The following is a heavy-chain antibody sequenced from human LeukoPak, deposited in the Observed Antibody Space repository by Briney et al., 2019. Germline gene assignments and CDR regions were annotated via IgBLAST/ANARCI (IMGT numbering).Heavy chain of an antibody. CDR3: ARVGVDTATEHAFDI. CDR2: IYYSGST. D-gene: IGHD5-18*01. V-gene: IGHV4-31*03. CDR1: GGSISSGGYY. J-gene: IGHJ3*02. Sequence: SETLSLTCTVSGGSISSGGYYSSWIRQHPGKGLEWIGYIYYSGSTYYNPSLKSRVTISVDTSKNQFSLKLSSVTAADTAVYYCARVGVDTATEHAFDIWGQGTMVTVSS.